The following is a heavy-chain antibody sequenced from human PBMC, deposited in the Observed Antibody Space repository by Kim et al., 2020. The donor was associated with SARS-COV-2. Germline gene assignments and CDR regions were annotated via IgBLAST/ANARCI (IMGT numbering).Heavy chain of an antibody. CDR1: GFTFSSYS. J-gene: IGHJ4*02. CDR2: ISSSSSTI. Sequence: GGSLRLSCAASGFTFSSYSMNWVRQAPGKGLEWVSYISSSSSTIYYADSVKGRFTISRDNAKNSLYLQMNSLRDEDTAVYYCAREQYYYDSSGYYYEYYFDYWGQGTLVTVSS. CDR3: AREQYYYDSSGYYYEYYFDY. V-gene: IGHV3-48*02. D-gene: IGHD3-22*01.